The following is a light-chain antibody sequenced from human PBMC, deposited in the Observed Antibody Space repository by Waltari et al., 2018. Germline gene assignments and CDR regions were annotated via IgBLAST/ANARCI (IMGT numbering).Light chain of an antibody. CDR2: GAS. J-gene: IGKJ1*01. V-gene: IGKV3-15*01. Sequence: EIVMTQSPATLSVSPGERATPSCRASQSVSSKLAWYQQKPGEAPRLLIYGASPRATGIPARFSGSGSGIEFTLTISSLQSEDFAVYYCQQYNNWPRTFGQGTKVEIK. CDR1: QSVSSK. CDR3: QQYNNWPRT.